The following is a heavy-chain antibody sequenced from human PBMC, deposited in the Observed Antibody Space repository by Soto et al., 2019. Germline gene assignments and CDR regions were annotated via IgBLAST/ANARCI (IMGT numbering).Heavy chain of an antibody. V-gene: IGHV3-30*04. J-gene: IGHJ6*02. Sequence: QAQLVESGGGVVQPGRSLRVSCVASGYTFSDYAMHWVRQAPGKGLEWVAVISYDGSGKYFSDSVKDRVTISRDNSRKTLCLQMNSLKPENTGIYYCARERAGFMAWQHFVHGLDIWGQGTTVTVSS. D-gene: IGHD3-3*01. CDR1: GYTFSDYA. CDR2: ISYDGSGK. CDR3: ARERAGFMAWQHFVHGLDI.